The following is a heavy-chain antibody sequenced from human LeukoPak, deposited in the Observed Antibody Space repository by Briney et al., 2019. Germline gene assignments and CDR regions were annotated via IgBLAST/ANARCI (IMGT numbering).Heavy chain of an antibody. CDR1: GYTFTSYA. V-gene: IGHV1-2*02. Sequence: GASVKVSCKASGYTFTSYAMNWVRQAPGQGLEWMGWINPNSGGTNYAQKFQGRVTMTRDTSISTAYMELSRLRSDDTAVYYCARARVAATYYYYYMDVWGKGTTVTVSS. CDR3: ARARVAATYYYYYMDV. CDR2: INPNSGGT. D-gene: IGHD2-15*01. J-gene: IGHJ6*03.